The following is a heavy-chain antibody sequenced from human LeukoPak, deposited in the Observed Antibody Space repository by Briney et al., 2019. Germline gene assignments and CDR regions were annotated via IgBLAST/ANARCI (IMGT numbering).Heavy chain of an antibody. J-gene: IGHJ4*02. Sequence: PGGSLRLSCAASGFTVSSNYMSWIRQPAGKGLEWIGRIYTSGSTNYNPSLKSRVTMSVDTSKNQFSLKLSSVTAADTAVYYCARDRYYYDSSGYYLFDYWGQGTLVTVSS. CDR2: IYTSGST. CDR1: GFTVSSNY. V-gene: IGHV4-4*07. D-gene: IGHD3-22*01. CDR3: ARDRYYYDSSGYYLFDY.